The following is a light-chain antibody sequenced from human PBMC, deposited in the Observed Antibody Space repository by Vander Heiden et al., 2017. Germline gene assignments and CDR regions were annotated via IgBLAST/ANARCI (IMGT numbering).Light chain of an antibody. J-gene: IGLJ3*02. V-gene: IGLV2-14*03. CDR3: SSYTSSSTRV. CDR2: DVS. Sequence: QSALPQPASVSGPPGPSITISCTGTSSDVGGYNYVSWYQQHPGKAPKLMIYDVSNRPSGVSDRFSGSKSGNTASLTISGLQAEDEADYYCSSYTSSSTRVFGGGTKLTVL. CDR1: SSDVGGYNY.